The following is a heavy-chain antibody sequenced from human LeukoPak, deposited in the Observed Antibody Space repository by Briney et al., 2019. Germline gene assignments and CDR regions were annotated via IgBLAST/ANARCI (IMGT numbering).Heavy chain of an antibody. D-gene: IGHD3-3*01. V-gene: IGHV3-74*01. J-gene: IGHJ4*02. CDR1: GFTFSTSW. Sequence: GGSLRLSCAASGFTFSTSWMHWVRQVPGKGLVWVSRINSDGRSTDYADSVKGRFTISRDNTKNTLYLQMNSLRVEDTAVYSCAHTVWSGNYFDYWGQGTLVTVSS. CDR3: AHTVWSGNYFDY. CDR2: INSDGRST.